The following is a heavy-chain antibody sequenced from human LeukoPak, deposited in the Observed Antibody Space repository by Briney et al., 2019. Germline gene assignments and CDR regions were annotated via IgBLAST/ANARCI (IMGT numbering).Heavy chain of an antibody. CDR3: DRADAIRDFDYDY. J-gene: IGHJ4*02. V-gene: IGHV4-30-2*01. CDR1: SGFISSGGHP. Sequence: TRSLTCAVFSGFISSGGHPCSWIRQPPGKGLEGIGYIYSSWITYYNPSLKSQVTISVDRSKNQCTLKLSSVTAAATAVYFCDRADAIRDFDYDYWGQGTLVTVSS. CDR2: IYSSWIT. D-gene: IGHD3-9*01.